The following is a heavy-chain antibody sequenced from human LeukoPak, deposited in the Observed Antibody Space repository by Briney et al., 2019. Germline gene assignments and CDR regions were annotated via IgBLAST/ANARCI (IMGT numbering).Heavy chain of an antibody. Sequence: GGSLRLSCAASGFTFSSYSMNWVRQAPGKGLEWVSSISSSSSYIYYADSVKGRFTISRDNAKNSLFLQMNSLRAEDTAVYYCARVGSYGRGYWFDPWGQGTLVTVSS. CDR1: GFTFSSYS. V-gene: IGHV3-21*04. CDR2: ISSSSSYI. D-gene: IGHD5-18*01. CDR3: ARVGSYGRGYWFDP. J-gene: IGHJ5*02.